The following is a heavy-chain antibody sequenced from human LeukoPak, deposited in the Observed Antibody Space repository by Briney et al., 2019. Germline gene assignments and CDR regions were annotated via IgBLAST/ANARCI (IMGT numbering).Heavy chain of an antibody. CDR2: ISAYNGNT. CDR3: ARVSGIVVVPAAPLFDY. Sequence: ASVKVSCKASGGTFSSYAISWVRQAPGQGLEWMGWISAYNGNTNCAQKLQGRVTMTTDTSTSTAYMELRSLRSDDTAVYYCARVSGIVVVPAAPLFDYWGQGTLVTVSS. V-gene: IGHV1-18*01. D-gene: IGHD2-2*01. J-gene: IGHJ4*02. CDR1: GGTFSSYA.